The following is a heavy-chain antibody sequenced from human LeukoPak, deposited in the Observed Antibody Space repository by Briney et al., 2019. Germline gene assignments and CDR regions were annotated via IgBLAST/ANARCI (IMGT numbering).Heavy chain of an antibody. CDR1: GFTFSSYA. J-gene: IGHJ6*03. CDR2: ISYNGSSK. D-gene: IGHD2-21*02. CDR3: ARDSHIVVVTAIPPNYYYYYMDV. V-gene: IGHV3-30*01. Sequence: PGGSLRLSCAASGFTFSSYAMHWVRQAPGKGLEWVAVISYNGSSKYYADSVKGRFTISRDNSKNTLYLQMNSLRAEDTAVYYCARDSHIVVVTAIPPNYYYYYMDVWGKGTTVTVSS.